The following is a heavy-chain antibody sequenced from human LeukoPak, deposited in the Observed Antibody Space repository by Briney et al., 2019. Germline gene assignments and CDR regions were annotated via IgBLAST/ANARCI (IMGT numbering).Heavy chain of an antibody. CDR3: ARRLKLSSSWAYFDY. CDR1: GGSISGYY. CDR2: VFSSGGT. Sequence: SETLSLTCTVSGGSISGYYWGWIRQPPGKGLEWIGYVFSSGGTNYNASLRSRLTISVDTSKDQFSLKLTSVTAADTAVYYCARRLKLSSSWAYFDYWGQGTPVTVSS. D-gene: IGHD6-13*01. V-gene: IGHV4-59*08. J-gene: IGHJ4*02.